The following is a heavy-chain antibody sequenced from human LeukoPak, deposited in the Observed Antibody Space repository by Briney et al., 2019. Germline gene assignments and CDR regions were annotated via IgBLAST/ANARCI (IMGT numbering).Heavy chain of an antibody. CDR2: IRYDGDNK. V-gene: IGHV3-30*02. CDR1: GFTFSTFG. CDR3: AKVPPGCSTTNCYNPFDY. D-gene: IGHD2-2*02. Sequence: GGSLRLSCAASGFTFSTFGMHWVRQTPGKWLEWVAYIRYDGDNKYYADSVKGRFTISRDNSKNTLYLQMNSLRTEDTAVYYCAKVPPGCSTTNCYNPFDYWGQGALVTVSS. J-gene: IGHJ4*02.